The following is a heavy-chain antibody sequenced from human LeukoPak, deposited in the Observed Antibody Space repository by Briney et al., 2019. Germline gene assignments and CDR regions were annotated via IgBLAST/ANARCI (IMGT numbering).Heavy chain of an antibody. V-gene: IGHV6-1*01. J-gene: IGHJ4*02. Sequence: SQTLSLTCAISGDSVSSNSAAWNWIRQSPSRGLEWLGRTYYRSKWYNDYAVSVKSRITINPDTSKNQFSLQLNSVTPEDTAVYYCARALSPPAIAAPPLEFDYWGQGTLVTVSS. D-gene: IGHD6-13*01. CDR3: ARALSPPAIAAPPLEFDY. CDR2: TYYRSKWYN. CDR1: GDSVSSNSAA.